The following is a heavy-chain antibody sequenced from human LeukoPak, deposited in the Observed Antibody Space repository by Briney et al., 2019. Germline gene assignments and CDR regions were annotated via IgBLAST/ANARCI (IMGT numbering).Heavy chain of an antibody. D-gene: IGHD2/OR15-2a*01. V-gene: IGHV3-30*03. Sequence: GRSLRLSCAASEFTFSNYGMQWVRQAPGKGLEWVAVITYDGTNKYYADSVKGRFTISRDNSKNTLYLQMNSLRAEDTAVYYCARGRGTIYMFDYWGQGTLVTVSS. J-gene: IGHJ4*02. CDR1: EFTFSNYG. CDR2: ITYDGTNK. CDR3: ARGRGTIYMFDY.